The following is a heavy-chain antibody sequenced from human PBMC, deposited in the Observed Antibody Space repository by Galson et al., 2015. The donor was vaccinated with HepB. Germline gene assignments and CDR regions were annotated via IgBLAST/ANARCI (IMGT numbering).Heavy chain of an antibody. J-gene: IGHJ3*01. V-gene: IGHV1-18*01. CDR2: ISGDNGDT. CDR3: ARDDRRGSNARALDV. CDR1: GYRFSHFG. Sequence: SVKVSCKASGYRFSHFGISWLRQAPGQGPEWIGWISGDNGDTTFEQKMQGRVTMTTDTSTNTAYMDLKSLRSDDTAVYYCARDDRRGSNARALDVWGQGTMVTVSS. D-gene: IGHD1-26*01.